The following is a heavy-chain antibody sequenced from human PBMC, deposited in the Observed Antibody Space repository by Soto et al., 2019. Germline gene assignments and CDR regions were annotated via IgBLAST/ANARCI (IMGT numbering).Heavy chain of an antibody. CDR1: GGSINNYY. V-gene: IGHV4-4*07. D-gene: IGHD1-26*01. Sequence: KASETLSLTCSIFGGSINNYYWNWIRQPAGKGLEWIGRFYITGNTHYNPSLKSRVSMSGDTSKNQISLEVTSVTAADTAVYYCASLGPTIDYWGQGTLVTVSS. CDR2: FYITGNT. CDR3: ASLGPTIDY. J-gene: IGHJ4*02.